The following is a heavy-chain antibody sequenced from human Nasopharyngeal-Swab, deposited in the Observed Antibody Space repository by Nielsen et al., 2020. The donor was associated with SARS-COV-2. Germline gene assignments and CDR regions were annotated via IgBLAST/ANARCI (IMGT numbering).Heavy chain of an antibody. CDR3: ARRAARDGYNYEVDP. CDR1: GYSFANYW. D-gene: IGHD5-24*01. V-gene: IGHV5-51*03. CDR2: IYPGNSDT. J-gene: IGHJ5*02. Sequence: GRSLKISCTGFGYSFANYWIGWVRQMPGKGLEWMGRIYPGNSDTRYSPAFHGRVTISADKSIKTAYLQWTSLRASDTAVYYCARRAARDGYNYEVDPWGQGTLVTVSS.